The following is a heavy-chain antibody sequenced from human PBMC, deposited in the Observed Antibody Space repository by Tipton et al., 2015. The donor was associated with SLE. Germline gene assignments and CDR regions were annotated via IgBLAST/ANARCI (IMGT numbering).Heavy chain of an antibody. CDR1: GGTISSGGYY. Sequence: TLSLTCTVSGGTISSGGYYWSWIRQHPGKGLEWIGTIYYSGSTYYYPSLKSRITISVDTSKNQFSLEVRSVTAADTAVYYCARRGAYSSSWYVAYYYYMDVWGKGTTVTVSS. J-gene: IGHJ6*03. D-gene: IGHD6-13*01. V-gene: IGHV4-31*03. CDR3: ARRGAYSSSWYVAYYYYMDV. CDR2: IYYSGST.